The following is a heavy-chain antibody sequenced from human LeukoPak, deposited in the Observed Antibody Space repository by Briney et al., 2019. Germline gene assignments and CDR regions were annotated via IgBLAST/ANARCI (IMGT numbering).Heavy chain of an antibody. D-gene: IGHD3-10*01. CDR2: IYYSGST. V-gene: IGHV4-59*01. J-gene: IGHJ6*02. CDR3: AREHGDGSGSYGNPDNYYYYYGMDV. Sequence: SETLSLTCTVSGGSISSYYWSWIRQPPGKGLEWIGYIYYSGSTNYNPSLKSRVTISVGTSKNQFSLKLSSVTAADTAVYYCAREHGDGSGSYGNPDNYYYYYGMDVWGQGTTVTVSS. CDR1: GGSISSYY.